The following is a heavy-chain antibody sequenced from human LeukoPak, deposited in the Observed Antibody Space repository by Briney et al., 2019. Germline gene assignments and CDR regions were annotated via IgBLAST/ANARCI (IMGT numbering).Heavy chain of an antibody. V-gene: IGHV3-21*01. J-gene: IGHJ4*02. Sequence: GGSLRLSCAASGFTFSSYSMNWVRQAPGKGLEWVSSISSSSSYIYYADSVKGRFTISRDNAKNSLYLQMNSLRAEDTAVYYCARYCSSTSCHDYWGQGTLVTVPS. CDR3: ARYCSSTSCHDY. D-gene: IGHD2-2*01. CDR1: GFTFSSYS. CDR2: ISSSSSYI.